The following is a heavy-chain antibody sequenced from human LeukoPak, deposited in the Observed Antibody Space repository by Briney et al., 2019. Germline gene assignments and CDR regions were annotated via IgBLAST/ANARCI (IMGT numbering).Heavy chain of an antibody. CDR2: IIPILGIA. J-gene: IGHJ4*02. D-gene: IGHD3-10*01. Sequence: SVKVSCKASGGTFSSYAISWVRQAPGQGLEWMGRIIPILGIANYAQKFQGRVTITADKSTSTAYMELSSLRSEDTAVYYCARVGNLWFGELSHPDYWGQGTLVTVSS. CDR3: ARVGNLWFGELSHPDY. V-gene: IGHV1-69*04. CDR1: GGTFSSYA.